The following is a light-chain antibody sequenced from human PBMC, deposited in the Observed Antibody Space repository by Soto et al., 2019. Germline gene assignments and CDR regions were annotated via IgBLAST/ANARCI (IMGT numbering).Light chain of an antibody. CDR1: QDITNY. V-gene: IGKV1-17*01. J-gene: IGKJ1*01. CDR2: AAS. Sequence: DIQMTQSPSSLSASVGDRVTITCQASQDITNYLGWYQQKPGKAPKRLIYAASTLQSGVPSRLSGSGSGTEFTLTISSLQPEDVATDDCLQLNTYPWTFGQGTKVDIK. CDR3: LQLNTYPWT.